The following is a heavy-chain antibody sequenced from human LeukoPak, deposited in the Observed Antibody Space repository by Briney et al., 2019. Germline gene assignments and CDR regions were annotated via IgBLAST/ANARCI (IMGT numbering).Heavy chain of an antibody. V-gene: IGHV3-30*04. Sequence: GSLRLSCAASGFTFSSYAMHWVRQAPGKGLEWVAVISYDGSNKYYADSVKGRFTISRDNSKNTLYLQMNSLRAEDTAVYYCARDYHGVDVWGQGTTVTVSS. J-gene: IGHJ6*02. CDR1: GFTFSSYA. CDR2: ISYDGSNK. CDR3: ARDYHGVDV.